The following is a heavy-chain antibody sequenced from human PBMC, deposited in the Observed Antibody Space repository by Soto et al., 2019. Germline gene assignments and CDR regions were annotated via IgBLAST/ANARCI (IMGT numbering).Heavy chain of an antibody. Sequence: QVQLQQWGAGLLKPSETLSLTCAVYGGSFSGYYWSWIRQPPGKGLEWIGEINHSGSTNYNPSLKGGVTISVDTSKNQFSLKLSSVTAADTAVYYCARGLRGEYYYYGMDVWGQGTTVTVSS. CDR3: ARGLRGEYYYYGMDV. D-gene: IGHD5-12*01. CDR2: INHSGST. CDR1: GGSFSGYY. V-gene: IGHV4-34*01. J-gene: IGHJ6*02.